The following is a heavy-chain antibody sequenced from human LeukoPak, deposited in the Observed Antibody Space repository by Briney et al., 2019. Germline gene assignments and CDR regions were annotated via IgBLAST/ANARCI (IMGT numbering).Heavy chain of an antibody. CDR2: IYPGDSDT. CDR3: ARSRRDGYNYDAFDI. J-gene: IGHJ3*02. D-gene: IGHD5-24*01. CDR1: GYSLTSYW. V-gene: IGHV5-51*01. Sequence: GESLKISCKGSGYSLTSYWIGWVRQMPGKGLEWMGIIYPGDSDTRYSPSFQGQVTISADKSISTAYLQWSSLKASDTAMYYCARSRRDGYNYDAFDIWGQGTMVTVSS.